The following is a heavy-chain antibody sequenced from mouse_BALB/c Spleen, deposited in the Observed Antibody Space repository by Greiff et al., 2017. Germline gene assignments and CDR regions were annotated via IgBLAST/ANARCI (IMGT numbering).Heavy chain of an antibody. J-gene: IGHJ3*01. D-gene: IGHD2-14*01. CDR1: GFSLTSYG. V-gene: IGHV2-6-2*01. Sequence: QVQLKESGPDLVAPSQSLSITCTVSGFSLTSYGVHWVRQPPGKGLEWLVVIWSDGSTTYNSALKSRLSISKDNSKSQVFLKMNSLQTDDTAMYYCARHEVRGPFFAYWGQGTLVTVSA. CDR3: ARHEVRGPFFAY. CDR2: IWSDGST.